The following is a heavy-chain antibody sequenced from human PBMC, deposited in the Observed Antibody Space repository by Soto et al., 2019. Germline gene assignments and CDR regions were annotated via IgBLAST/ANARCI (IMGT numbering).Heavy chain of an antibody. D-gene: IGHD3-9*01. J-gene: IGHJ6*02. Sequence: EVQLVESGGGVVQPGGSLRLSCAASGFTVSSNYMSWVRQAPGKGLEWVSVIYSGGSTDYADSVKCGFTISIHNSKNTLYLQMNSLRAEDTAVYYCARHKALLRDFGPTPGYGMDVWGQGTTVTVSS. CDR2: IYSGGST. CDR1: GFTVSSNY. V-gene: IGHV3-53*04. CDR3: ARHKALLRDFGPTPGYGMDV.